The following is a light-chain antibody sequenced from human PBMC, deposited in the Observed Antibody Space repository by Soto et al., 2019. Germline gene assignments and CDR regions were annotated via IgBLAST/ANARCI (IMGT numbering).Light chain of an antibody. V-gene: IGKV3-20*01. Sequence: VLSQSPVSLSLYPGERATLSCRSSQSVSSSYLAWSQQKPGQAPRLLIYDASSRATGIPDRFSGTGSATDFTLTISRLEPEDFAVYYCQQYGTSPPLTFGGGSKVDI. CDR1: QSVSSSY. CDR3: QQYGTSPPLT. J-gene: IGKJ4*01. CDR2: DAS.